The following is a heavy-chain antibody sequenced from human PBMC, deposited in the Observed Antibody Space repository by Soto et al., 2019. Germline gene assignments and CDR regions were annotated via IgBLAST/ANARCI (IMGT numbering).Heavy chain of an antibody. D-gene: IGHD3-3*01. CDR1: GFTLSNDS. CDR3: TTPYDFWSGYYNPGGPYDAFDI. CDR2: IKSKTDGVTT. J-gene: IGHJ3*02. V-gene: IGHV3-15*01. Sequence: GALRLSWEASGFTLSNDSMTMVRQAPGKGLELVGRIKSKTDGVTTDYAAPVKGRFTISRDDSKNTLYLQMNSLKTEDTEVYYCTTPYDFWSGYYNPGGPYDAFDIWGQGTMVT.